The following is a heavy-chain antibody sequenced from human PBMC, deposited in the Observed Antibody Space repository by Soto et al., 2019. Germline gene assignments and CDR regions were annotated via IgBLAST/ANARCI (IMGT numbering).Heavy chain of an antibody. Sequence: GGSLRLSCAASGFAFSSFGMHWVRQAPGKGLEWVAIIWYDGSDKYYADSVKGRFTISRDNSKNTLYLQMNSLRAEDTAVYHCAFGNLSYYFDYWGQGTPVTVSS. D-gene: IGHD3-16*01. V-gene: IGHV3-33*01. J-gene: IGHJ4*02. CDR1: GFAFSSFG. CDR3: AFGNLSYYFDY. CDR2: IWYDGSDK.